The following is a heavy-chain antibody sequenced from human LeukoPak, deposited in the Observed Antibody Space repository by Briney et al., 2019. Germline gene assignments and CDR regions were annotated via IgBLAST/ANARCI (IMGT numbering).Heavy chain of an antibody. CDR3: ASSTPYSYDSSDYHNPPHSDY. V-gene: IGHV3-21*06. Sequence: PGGSLRLSCAASGFTFSSYSMDWVRQAPGKGLEWVSSISSSSGYIYYADSVKGRFTISRDNAKNSLYPQMNSLRAEDTAVYYCASSTPYSYDSSDYHNPPHSDYWGQGTLVTVSS. CDR2: ISSSSGYI. D-gene: IGHD3-22*01. CDR1: GFTFSSYS. J-gene: IGHJ4*02.